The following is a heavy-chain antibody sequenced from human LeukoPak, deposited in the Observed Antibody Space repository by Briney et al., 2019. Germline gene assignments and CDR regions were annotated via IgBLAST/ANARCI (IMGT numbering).Heavy chain of an antibody. CDR2: ISAYNGNT. D-gene: IGHD3-22*01. V-gene: IGHV1-18*01. CDR3: ARGTEYYDSSGYYYEDAFDI. Sequence: ASVKVSCKASGYTFTNYGISWVRQAPGQGLEWMGWISAYNGNTNYAQKLQGRVTMTTDTSTSTAYMELRSLRSDDTAVYYCARGTEYYDSSGYYYEDAFDIWGQGTMVTVSS. CDR1: GYTFTNYG. J-gene: IGHJ3*02.